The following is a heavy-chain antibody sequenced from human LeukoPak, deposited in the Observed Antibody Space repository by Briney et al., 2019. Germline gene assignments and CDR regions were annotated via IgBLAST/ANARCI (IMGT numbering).Heavy chain of an antibody. J-gene: IGHJ6*03. Sequence: GGSLRLSCAASGFTFTNYNMNWVRQAPGKGLQWVSSISSSSRYIYYADSMKGRFTISRDNSKNTLYLQMNSLRAEDTAVYYCVKDYYYGSGSYYFYYMDVWGKGTTVTISS. D-gene: IGHD3-10*01. CDR2: ISSSSRYI. CDR1: GFTFTNYN. V-gene: IGHV3-21*01. CDR3: VKDYYYGSGSYYFYYMDV.